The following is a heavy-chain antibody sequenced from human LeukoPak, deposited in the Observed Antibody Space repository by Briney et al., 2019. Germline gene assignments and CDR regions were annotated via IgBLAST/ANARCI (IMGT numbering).Heavy chain of an antibody. CDR2: IHNSGNT. V-gene: IGHV4-59*01. J-gene: IGHJ4*02. Sequence: SETLSLTCTVTGGSISSYYWSCIRQPPGKGLEWIGYIHNSGNTNNNPSLKSRVTISEDASKSQYSLMLSSVTAEDTAVYCGARAGYGDYLGDYWGQGTLVTVSS. D-gene: IGHD4-17*01. CDR3: ARAGYGDYLGDY. CDR1: GGSISSYY.